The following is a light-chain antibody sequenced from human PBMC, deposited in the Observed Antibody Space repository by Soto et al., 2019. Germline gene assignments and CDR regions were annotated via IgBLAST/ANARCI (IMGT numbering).Light chain of an antibody. Sequence: SYELTQPLSVSVALGQTARITCGGNNIGTKSVHWYQQKPGQAHVLVIYRDNNRPSGIPERFSGSNSGNTATLTISRAQAGDEADYSCQVWDSSTVVFGGGTKLTVL. V-gene: IGLV3-9*01. CDR2: RDN. CDR1: NIGTKS. CDR3: QVWDSSTVV. J-gene: IGLJ2*01.